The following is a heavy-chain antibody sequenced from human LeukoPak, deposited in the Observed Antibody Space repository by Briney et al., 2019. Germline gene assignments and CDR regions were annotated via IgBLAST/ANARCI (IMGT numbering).Heavy chain of an antibody. CDR2: IHDSGST. CDR3: ARGGGFGELIDY. CDR1: GGSISSGDYH. Sequence: SQTLSLTCTVSGGSISSGDYHWNWIRQPPGKGLEWIGFIHDSGSTLYNPSLKSRIIISRDVSRNQFSLQLTSVTAADTAVYYCARGGGFGELIDYWGQGTLVTVSS. J-gene: IGHJ4*02. V-gene: IGHV4-30-4*01. D-gene: IGHD3-10*01.